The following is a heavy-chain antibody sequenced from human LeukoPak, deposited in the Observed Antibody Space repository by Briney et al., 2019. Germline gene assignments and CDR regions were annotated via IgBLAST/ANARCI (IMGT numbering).Heavy chain of an antibody. CDR3: GGGVDTDYGMDV. J-gene: IGHJ6*04. CDR2: IIPIFGTA. V-gene: IGHV1-69*01. CDR1: GGTFSSYA. Sequence: GASVKVSCKASGGTFSSYAISWVRQAPGHGLEWMGGIIPIFGTANYAQKFQGRVTITADESTRTAYMELSSLRSEDTAVYYCGGGVDTDYGMDVWGKGNTVTVSS. D-gene: IGHD5-18*01.